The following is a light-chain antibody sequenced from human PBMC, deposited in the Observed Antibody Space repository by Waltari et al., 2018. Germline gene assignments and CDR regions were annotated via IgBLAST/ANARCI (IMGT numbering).Light chain of an antibody. CDR3: QQRYKWPLT. V-gene: IGKV3-11*01. Sequence: TLSCRASQSVSTDLAWYQQRPGQPPRLLIYDSSSRATGIPARFSGSGSETDFTLTISSLEPEDFAVYYCQQRYKWPLTFGGGSKVEI. J-gene: IGKJ4*01. CDR1: QSVSTD. CDR2: DSS.